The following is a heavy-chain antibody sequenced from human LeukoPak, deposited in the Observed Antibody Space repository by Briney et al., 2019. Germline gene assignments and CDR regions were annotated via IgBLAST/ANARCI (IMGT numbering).Heavy chain of an antibody. CDR2: IYYSGST. CDR3: ARGGGGIAVAGIDY. D-gene: IGHD6-19*01. V-gene: IGHV4-61*08. J-gene: IGHJ4*02. CDR1: GGSISSGGYY. Sequence: SETLSLTCAVSGGSISSGGYYWSWIRQPPGKGLEWIGYIYYSGSTNYNPSLKSRVTISVDTSKNQFSLKLSSVTAADTAVYYCARGGGGIAVAGIDYWGQGTLVTVSS.